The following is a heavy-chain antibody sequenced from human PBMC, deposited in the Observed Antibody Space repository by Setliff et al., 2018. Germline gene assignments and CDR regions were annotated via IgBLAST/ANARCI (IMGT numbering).Heavy chain of an antibody. CDR3: ARRLPYFGMDV. J-gene: IGHJ6*02. CDR1: GFRFSDLY. V-gene: IGHV3-11*04. Sequence: GSLRLSCPASGFRFSDLYMSWVRQVPGKGLEWLSKTHTDGITIYSDSVRGRFTISRDSAKNSLHLQMTSLSAEDTAVYYCARRLPYFGMDVWGQGTTVTVSS. CDR2: THTDGITI. D-gene: IGHD2-15*01.